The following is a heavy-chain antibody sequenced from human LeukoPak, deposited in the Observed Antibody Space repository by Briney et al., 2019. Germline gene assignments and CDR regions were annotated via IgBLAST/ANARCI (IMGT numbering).Heavy chain of an antibody. CDR2: IWFDGSHE. Sequence: GGSLRLSCAASGFAFNSYVIHWVRQAPGKGLEWVAIIWFDGSHEDYVDSVRGRFTIPRDNSRNTMYLQMNSLRVGDTALYFCAKEVAFGAGAYDVWGQGTRVTVSS. D-gene: IGHD3-10*01. CDR1: GFAFNSYV. CDR3: AKEVAFGAGAYDV. J-gene: IGHJ3*01. V-gene: IGHV3-33*06.